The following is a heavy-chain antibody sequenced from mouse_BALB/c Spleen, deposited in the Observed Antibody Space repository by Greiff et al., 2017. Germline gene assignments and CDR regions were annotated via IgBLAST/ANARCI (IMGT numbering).Heavy chain of an antibody. CDR1: GYSITSDYA. D-gene: IGHD2-14*01. CDR3: ARGYDVGYFDY. Sequence: EVQLQESGPGLVKPSQSLSLTCTVTGYSITSDYAWNWIRQFPGNKLEWMGYISYSGSTSYNPSLKSRISITRDTSKNQFFLQLNSVTTEDTATYYCARGYDVGYFDYWGQGTTLTVSS. J-gene: IGHJ2*01. V-gene: IGHV3-2*02. CDR2: ISYSGST.